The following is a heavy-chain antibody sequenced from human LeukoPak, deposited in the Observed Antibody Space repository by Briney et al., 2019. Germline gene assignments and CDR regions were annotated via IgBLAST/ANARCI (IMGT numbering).Heavy chain of an antibody. J-gene: IGHJ4*02. CDR1: GYTFTSYA. Sequence: VASVKVSCKPSGYTFTSYAMHWVRQAPGQRLEWMGWINAGNGNTKYSQKLQGRVTITRDTSASTAYMELSSLRSEDTAVYYCATQISGSYDYWGQGTLVTVSS. CDR3: ATQISGSYDY. V-gene: IGHV1-3*01. D-gene: IGHD1-26*01. CDR2: INAGNGNT.